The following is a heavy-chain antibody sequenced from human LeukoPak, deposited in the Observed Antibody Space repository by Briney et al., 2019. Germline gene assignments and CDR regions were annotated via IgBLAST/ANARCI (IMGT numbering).Heavy chain of an antibody. Sequence: PGGSLRLSCAASGFTVSSNYMSWVRQAPGKGLEWASVIYSGGSTYYADSVKGRFTISRDNSKNTVYLQMNSLRVEDTAVYYCAREVDNWFDAWGQGTLVTVSS. CDR1: GFTVSSNY. J-gene: IGHJ5*02. V-gene: IGHV3-53*01. D-gene: IGHD5-12*01. CDR3: AREVDNWFDA. CDR2: IYSGGST.